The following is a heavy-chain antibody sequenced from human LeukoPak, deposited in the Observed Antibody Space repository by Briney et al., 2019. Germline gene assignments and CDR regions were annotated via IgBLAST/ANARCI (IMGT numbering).Heavy chain of an antibody. CDR1: GFTFSSYE. CDR2: ISSSSSTI. V-gene: IGHV3-48*01. J-gene: IGHJ4*02. CDR3: ARERYGSGSYTHY. Sequence: GGSLRLSCAASGFTFSSYEMSWVRQAPGKGLEWVSYISSSSSTIYYADSVKGRFTISRDNAKNSLYLQMNSLRAEDTAVYYCARERYGSGSYTHYWGQGTLVTVSS. D-gene: IGHD3-10*01.